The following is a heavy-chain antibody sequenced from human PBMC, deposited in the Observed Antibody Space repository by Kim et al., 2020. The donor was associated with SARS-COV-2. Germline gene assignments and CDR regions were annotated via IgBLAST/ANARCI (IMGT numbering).Heavy chain of an antibody. J-gene: IGHJ4*02. V-gene: IGHV3-23*01. CDR1: GFTFSSYA. D-gene: IGHD6-13*01. Sequence: GGSLRLSCAASGFTFSSYAMSWVRQAPGKGLEWVSAISGSGGSTYYADSVKGRFTISRDNSKNTLYLQMNSLRAEDTAVYYCAKHPQLVLIFWGNYFDYWGQGTLVTVSS. CDR2: ISGSGGST. CDR3: AKHPQLVLIFWGNYFDY.